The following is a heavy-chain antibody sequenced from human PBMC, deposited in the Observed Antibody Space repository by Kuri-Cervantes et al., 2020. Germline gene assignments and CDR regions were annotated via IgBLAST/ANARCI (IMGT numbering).Heavy chain of an antibody. D-gene: IGHD1-26*01. Sequence: ASVKVSCKASGYTFTSYYMHWVRQAPGQGLEWMGWINTDTGNPTYAQGFTGRFVFSLDTSVSTAYLQISSLKAEDTAVYYCARIPNSATYPNWLDPWGQGTLVTVSS. CDR1: GYTFTSYY. CDR3: ARIPNSATYPNWLDP. V-gene: IGHV7-4-1*02. J-gene: IGHJ5*02. CDR2: INTDTGNP.